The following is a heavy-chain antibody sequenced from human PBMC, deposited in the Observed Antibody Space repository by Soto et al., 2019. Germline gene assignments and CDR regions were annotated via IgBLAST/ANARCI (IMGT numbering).Heavy chain of an antibody. CDR3: ARMNYYDTSGYPFDY. CDR1: GGSISSYY. J-gene: IGHJ4*02. V-gene: IGHV4-59*01. Sequence: SETLSLTCTGSGGSISSYYWGWIRQPPGKGLEWIGYIYFRGTTNYNPSLKSRVTMSADTSKNQFSLKLNSVTAADTAVYYCARMNYYDTSGYPFDYWGQGMMVTVS. CDR2: IYFRGTT. D-gene: IGHD3-22*01.